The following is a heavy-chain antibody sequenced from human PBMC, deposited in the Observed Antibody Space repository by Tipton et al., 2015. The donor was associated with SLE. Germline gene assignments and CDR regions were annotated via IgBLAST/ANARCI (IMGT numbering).Heavy chain of an antibody. CDR2: ISWDSNNI. CDR3: AKGCGSYSGSFEY. Sequence: SLRLSCAASGFTFDDYAMHWVRQAPGKGLEWVSGISWDSNNIGYADSVEGRLTISRDNAKNSLYLQMNSLRPEDTALYYCAKGCGSYSGSFEYWGQGILVSVPS. D-gene: IGHD1-26*01. V-gene: IGHV3-9*01. CDR1: GFTFDDYA. J-gene: IGHJ4*02.